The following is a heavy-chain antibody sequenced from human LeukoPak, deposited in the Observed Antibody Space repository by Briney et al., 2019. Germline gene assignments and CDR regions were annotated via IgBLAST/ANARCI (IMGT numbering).Heavy chain of an antibody. J-gene: IGHJ4*02. CDR1: GGTFSSYA. CDR2: IIPILGIA. Sequence: SVKVSCKASGGTFSSYAISWVRQAPGQGLEWMGRIIPILGIANYAQKFQGRVTITADKSTSTAYMELSSLRSEDTAVYYCAARGYDSSGYYYDYWGQGTLVTVSS. V-gene: IGHV1-69*04. D-gene: IGHD3-22*01. CDR3: AARGYDSSGYYYDY.